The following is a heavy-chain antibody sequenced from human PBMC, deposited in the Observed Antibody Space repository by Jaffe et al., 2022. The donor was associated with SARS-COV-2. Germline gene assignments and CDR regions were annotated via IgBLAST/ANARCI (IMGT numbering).Heavy chain of an antibody. CDR1: GFTFSSYG. CDR2: IWYDGSNK. CDR3: ARDPTLFIAVAGTEADYGMDV. V-gene: IGHV3-33*01. D-gene: IGHD6-19*01. J-gene: IGHJ6*02. Sequence: QVQLVESGGGVVQPGRSLRLSCAASGFTFSSYGMHWVRQAPGKGLEWVAVIWYDGSNKYYADSVKGRFTISRDNSKNTLYLQMNSLRAEDTAVYYCARDPTLFIAVAGTEADYGMDVWGQGTTVTVSS.